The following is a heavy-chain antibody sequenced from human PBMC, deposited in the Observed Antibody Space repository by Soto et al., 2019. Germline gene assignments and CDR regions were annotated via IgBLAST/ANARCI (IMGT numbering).Heavy chain of an antibody. V-gene: IGHV1-69*12. CDR3: ARVPGHYYDSSGYDSGLDV. Sequence: QVQLVQSGAEVKKPGSSVKVSCKASGGTFSSYAISWVRQAPGQGLEWMGGIIPIFGTANYAQKFHGRVTITADESTSTAYMELSRLRSEDTAVYSCARVPGHYYDSSGYDSGLDVCGHGTTVTVSS. J-gene: IGHJ6*02. D-gene: IGHD3-22*01. CDR1: GGTFSSYA. CDR2: IIPIFGTA.